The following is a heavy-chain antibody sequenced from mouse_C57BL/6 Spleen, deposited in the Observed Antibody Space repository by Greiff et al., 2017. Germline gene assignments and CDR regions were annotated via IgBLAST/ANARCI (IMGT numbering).Heavy chain of an antibody. V-gene: IGHV1-26*01. CDR1: GYTFTDYY. Sequence: VQLQQSGPELVKPGASVKISCKASGYTFTDYYMNWVKQSHGKSLEWIGDINPNNGGTSYNQKFKGKATFTVDKSSSTAYMELRSLTSEDSAVYYCAKGYYGSSSYFDYWGQGTTLTVSS. CDR2: INPNNGGT. J-gene: IGHJ2*01. D-gene: IGHD1-1*01. CDR3: AKGYYGSSSYFDY.